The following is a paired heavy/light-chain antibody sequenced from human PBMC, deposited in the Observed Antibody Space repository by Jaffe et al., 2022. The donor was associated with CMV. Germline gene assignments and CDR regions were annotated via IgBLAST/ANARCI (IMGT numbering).Heavy chain of an antibody. CDR2: ISSNSNYI. CDR1: GFTFSSYT. J-gene: IGHJ3*02. D-gene: IGHD3-10*01. CDR3: ARDGFLYPRGAFDI. Sequence: EVQLVESGGGLVKPGGSLRLSCAASGFTFSSYTMHWVRQAPGKGLEWVSSISSNSNYIYQADSVKGRFTLSRDNAKNSLDLQMDSLRAEDTAVYYCARDGFLYPRGAFDIWGQGTMVTVSS. V-gene: IGHV3-21*01.
Light chain of an antibody. V-gene: IGKV1-12*01. CDR2: AAS. CDR1: QGISTW. CDR3: HQAHSFLGT. J-gene: IGKJ1*01. Sequence: DIQMTQSPSFVSASVGDRVTITCRASQGISTWLAWYQQKPGKAPNLLIYAASSLQSGVPSRFGGSGSGTDFTLTISSLQPEDFATYYCHQAHSFLGTFGQGTKVEIK.